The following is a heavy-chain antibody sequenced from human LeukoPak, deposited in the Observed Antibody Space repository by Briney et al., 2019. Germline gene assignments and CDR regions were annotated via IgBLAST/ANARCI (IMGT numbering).Heavy chain of an antibody. Sequence: ASVKVSCKASGYTFTSYDINWVRQATGQGLEWMGWMDPNSGNTGYAQKFQGRVTMTRNTSISTAYMELSSLRPEDTAVYYCARGGDDSSGYYSWFASYWGQGTLVTVSS. CDR2: MDPNSGNT. CDR3: ARGGDDSSGYYSWFASY. J-gene: IGHJ4*02. CDR1: GYTFTSYD. D-gene: IGHD3-22*01. V-gene: IGHV1-8*01.